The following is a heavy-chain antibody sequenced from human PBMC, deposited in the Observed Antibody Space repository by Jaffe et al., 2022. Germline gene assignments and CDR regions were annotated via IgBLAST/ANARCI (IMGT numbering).Heavy chain of an antibody. CDR3: ARPLNYYDSSGYDDAFDI. CDR2: IYHSGST. CDR1: GYSISSGYY. Sequence: QVQLQESGPGLVKPSETLSLTCAVSGYSISSGYYWGWIRQPPGKGLEWIGSIYHSGSTYYNPSLKSRVTISVDTSKNQFSLKLSSVTAADTAVYYCARPLNYYDSSGYDDAFDIWGQGTMVTVSS. D-gene: IGHD3-22*01. J-gene: IGHJ3*02. V-gene: IGHV4-38-2*01.